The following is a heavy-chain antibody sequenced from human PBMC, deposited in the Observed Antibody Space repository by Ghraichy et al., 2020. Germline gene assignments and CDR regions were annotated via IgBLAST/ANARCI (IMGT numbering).Heavy chain of an antibody. J-gene: IGHJ4*02. V-gene: IGHV1-69*13. CDR2: IIPIFGAP. CDR1: GDTFSDYA. D-gene: IGHD2-21*02. Sequence: SVKVSCKASGDTFSDYALSWVRQAPGQGPEWMGGIIPIFGAPTYAQRFQDRVTISADESARTVYLELSSLRSDDTAIYYCAKRGSCGGDCYMYYFDYWGQGTLVIVSS. CDR3: AKRGSCGGDCYMYYFDY.